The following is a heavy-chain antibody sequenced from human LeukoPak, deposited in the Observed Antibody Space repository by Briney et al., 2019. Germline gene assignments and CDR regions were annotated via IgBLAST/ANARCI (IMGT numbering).Heavy chain of an antibody. J-gene: IGHJ5*02. D-gene: IGHD3-22*01. CDR2: INPSGGST. Sequence: ASVKVSCKASGYTFTSYYMHWVRQAPGQGLEWMGIINPSGGSTSYAQKFQGGVTMTRDTSTSTVYMELSSLRSEDTAVYYCARGERDSSGRKPAGNWFDPWGQGTLVTVSS. V-gene: IGHV1-46*01. CDR3: ARGERDSSGRKPAGNWFDP. CDR1: GYTFTSYY.